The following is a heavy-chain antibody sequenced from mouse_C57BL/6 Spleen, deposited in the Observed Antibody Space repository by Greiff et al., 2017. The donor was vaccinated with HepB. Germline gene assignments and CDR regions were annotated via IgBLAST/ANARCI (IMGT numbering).Heavy chain of an antibody. Sequence: EVKLVESGPGLVKPSQSLSLTCSVTGYSITSGYYWNWIRQFPGNKLEWMGYISYDGSNNYNPSLKNRISITRDTSKNQFFLKLNSVTTEDTATYYCARISYLYYYAMDYWGQGTSVTVSS. CDR1: GYSITSGYY. CDR3: ARISYLYYYAMDY. D-gene: IGHD5-5*01. V-gene: IGHV3-6*01. CDR2: ISYDGSN. J-gene: IGHJ4*01.